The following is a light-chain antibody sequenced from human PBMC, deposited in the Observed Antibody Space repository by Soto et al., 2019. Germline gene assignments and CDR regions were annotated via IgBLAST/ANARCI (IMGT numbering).Light chain of an antibody. V-gene: IGKV1-12*01. CDR2: AAS. CDR3: QQHKSFPIT. Sequence: DIPLTQSPSAVSASVGDRVTFTCRASQDITTWLVWYQQKPGKAPKLLVYAASNLQRGVTSRFSGSGSGTDFTLTINRVQPEDSATYYCQQHKSFPITCGQGTRLEIQ. CDR1: QDITTW. J-gene: IGKJ5*01.